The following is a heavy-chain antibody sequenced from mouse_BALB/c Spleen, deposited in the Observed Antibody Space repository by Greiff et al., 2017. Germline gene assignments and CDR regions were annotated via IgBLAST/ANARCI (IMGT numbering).Heavy chain of an antibody. CDR1: GFTFSSYA. V-gene: IGHV5-9-4*01. CDR2: ISSGGSYT. Sequence: VQLVESGGGLVKPGGSLKLSCAASGFTFSSYAMSWVRQSPEKRLEWVAEISSGGSYTYYPDTVTGRFTISRDNAKNTLYLEMSSLRSEDTAMYYCARGEPYYFDYWGQGTTLTVSS. J-gene: IGHJ2*01. CDR3: ARGEPYYFDY.